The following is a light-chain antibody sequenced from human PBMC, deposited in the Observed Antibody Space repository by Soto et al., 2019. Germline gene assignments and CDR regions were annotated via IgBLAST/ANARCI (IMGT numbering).Light chain of an antibody. Sequence: DIQMTQSPSTLSASVGDIVTITCRASQGIITYLNWYQQKPGKAPNLLIYSSSTLQSGVPSRFSGSGSGTDFTLTISSLQPEDFATYYCQQSFSSRWTFGQGTKV. V-gene: IGKV1-39*01. CDR3: QQSFSSRWT. CDR2: SSS. J-gene: IGKJ1*01. CDR1: QGIITY.